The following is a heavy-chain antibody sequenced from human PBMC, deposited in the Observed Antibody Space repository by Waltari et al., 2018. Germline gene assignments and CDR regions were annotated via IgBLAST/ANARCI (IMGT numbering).Heavy chain of an antibody. V-gene: IGHV1-18*01. Sequence: QVQLVQSGGEVKKPGASVKVSCKASGYSFTSYGFSWVRQAPGRGLEWMGWISASNGNQTYAQRLQGRITMTSDTSTSTAYMDLRSLRSDDTAVYYCARELYVSYIEYWGQGTPVTVSS. CDR2: ISASNGNQ. J-gene: IGHJ4*02. CDR1: GYSFTSYG. D-gene: IGHD3-10*01. CDR3: ARELYVSYIEY.